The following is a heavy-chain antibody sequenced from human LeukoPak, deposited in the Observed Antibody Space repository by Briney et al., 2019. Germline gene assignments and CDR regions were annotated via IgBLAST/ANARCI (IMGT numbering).Heavy chain of an antibody. Sequence: ASVKVSCKASGYTFTNYYIHWVRQAPGQGLEWMGLINPGGGNTNYAQNFQGRVTMTRDTSASTVYMQLSSLRSEDTAMYYCARIRDGYNDAYDIWGQGTVVAVPS. D-gene: IGHD5-24*01. CDR2: INPGGGNT. V-gene: IGHV1-46*01. CDR1: GYTFTNYY. CDR3: ARIRDGYNDAYDI. J-gene: IGHJ3*02.